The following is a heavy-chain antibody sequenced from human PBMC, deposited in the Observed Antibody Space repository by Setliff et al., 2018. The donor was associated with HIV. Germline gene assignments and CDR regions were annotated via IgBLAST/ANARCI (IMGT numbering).Heavy chain of an antibody. V-gene: IGHV4-39*07. J-gene: IGHJ5*02. CDR3: ASDMTYYFDSSGSFGWFDP. Sequence: SETLSLTCTVSGGSIRSSTYYWGWIRQSPGKGLEWIGSLHYSGNTYYNSSLKSRVTISLDTSKNQFSLKLNSVTAADTAVYYCASDMTYYFDSSGSFGWFDPWGQGTLVTVSS. D-gene: IGHD3-22*01. CDR1: GGSIRSSTYY. CDR2: LHYSGNT.